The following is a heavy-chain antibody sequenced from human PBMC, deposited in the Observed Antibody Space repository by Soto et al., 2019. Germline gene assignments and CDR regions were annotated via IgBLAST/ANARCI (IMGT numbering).Heavy chain of an antibody. Sequence: VQLQESGPGLVTPSQTLSLTCTVSVGSISSGDYYWIWILQPPGQGLEWLGYINYSGSTYYNPSLTSRITRPVETSTNPMSLRLSSVTGADTGVYYGASNSNGYTFYDCWGRGTLVSVS. CDR3: ASNSNGYTFYDC. V-gene: IGHV4-30-4*01. J-gene: IGHJ4*02. D-gene: IGHD5-18*01. CDR1: VGSISSGDYY. CDR2: INYSGST.